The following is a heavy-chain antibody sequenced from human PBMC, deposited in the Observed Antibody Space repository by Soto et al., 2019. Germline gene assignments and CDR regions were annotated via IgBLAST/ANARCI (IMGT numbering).Heavy chain of an antibody. Sequence: ETLSLTCTVSGVSISSYYWSWIRQPPGKGLEWIGYIYYSGSTNDNPSLKRRVTISVDTSKNQFSLKLSSVTAADTAVYFCARGPYEGSWFDPWGQGTLVTVSS. CDR1: GVSISSYY. J-gene: IGHJ5*02. V-gene: IGHV4-59*01. CDR3: ARGPYEGSWFDP. CDR2: IYYSGST. D-gene: IGHD3-3*01.